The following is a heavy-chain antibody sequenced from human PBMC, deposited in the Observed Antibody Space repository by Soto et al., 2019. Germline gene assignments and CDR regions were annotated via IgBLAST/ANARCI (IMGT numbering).Heavy chain of an antibody. V-gene: IGHV1-3*01. D-gene: IGHD6-13*01. CDR2: INAGNGNT. CDR3: ARDLGYSNILVVNWFDP. Sequence: GASVKVSCKASGYTFTSYAMHWVRQAPGQRLEWMGWINAGNGNTKYSQKFQGRVTITRDTSASTAYMELSSLRSEDTAVYYCARDLGYSNILVVNWFDPWGQGTLVTVSS. J-gene: IGHJ5*02. CDR1: GYTFTSYA.